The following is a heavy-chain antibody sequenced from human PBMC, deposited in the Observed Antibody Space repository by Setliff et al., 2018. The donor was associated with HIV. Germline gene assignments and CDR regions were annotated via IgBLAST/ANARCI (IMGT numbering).Heavy chain of an antibody. D-gene: IGHD3-22*01. J-gene: IGHJ4*02. CDR2: IGSKANSYAT. Sequence: GGSLRLSCAASGFTFSGSTIHWVRQASGKGLEWVGRIGSKANSYATVYAASVKGRFTISRDNARNSLYLQMNSLRAEDTAVYYCATDPYYYDSSGHFDSWGQGTLVTVSS. V-gene: IGHV3-73*01. CDR3: ATDPYYYDSSGHFDS. CDR1: GFTFSGST.